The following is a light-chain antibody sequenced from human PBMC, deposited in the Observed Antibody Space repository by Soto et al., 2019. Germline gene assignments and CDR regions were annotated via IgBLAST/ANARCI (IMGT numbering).Light chain of an antibody. J-gene: IGKJ3*01. CDR2: TAS. V-gene: IGKV1-39*01. Sequence: DIQMTQSPSSLSASIGDTVTITCRASQSISTYLNWYQQKPGKAPKVLIYTASTLQSGVPSRFSGSGSGTAFNLTISNLHPEDFATYYCQQSYSLTFGPGTKVDIK. CDR1: QSISTY. CDR3: QQSYSLT.